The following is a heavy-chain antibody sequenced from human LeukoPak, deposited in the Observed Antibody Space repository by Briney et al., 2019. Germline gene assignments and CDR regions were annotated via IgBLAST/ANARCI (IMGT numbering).Heavy chain of an antibody. V-gene: IGHV3-48*04. CDR3: ARAGGHRNGGYDY. D-gene: IGHD5-12*01. CDR1: GFTFSSYS. Sequence: GGSLRLSCAASGFTFSSYSMNWVRQAPGKGLEWVSYIRNSTNAIYYADSVRGRFTISRDNAKNSLYLQMNSLRAKDTAVYYCARAGGHRNGGYDYWGQGTLVTLSS. J-gene: IGHJ4*02. CDR2: IRNSTNAI.